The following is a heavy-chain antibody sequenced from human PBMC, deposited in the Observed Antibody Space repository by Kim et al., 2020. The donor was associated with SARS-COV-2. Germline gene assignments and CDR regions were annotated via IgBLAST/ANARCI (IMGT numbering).Heavy chain of an antibody. D-gene: IGHD6-13*01. CDR1: GGSFSGYY. CDR2: INHSGST. J-gene: IGHJ6*02. Sequence: SETLSLTCAVYGGSFSGYYWSWIRQPPGKGLEWIGEINHSGSTNYNPSLKSRVTISVDTSKNQFSLKLSSVTAADTAVYYCARLPQQLVLRGYYYYYYGMDVWGQGTTVTVSS. V-gene: IGHV4-34*01. CDR3: ARLPQQLVLRGYYYYYYGMDV.